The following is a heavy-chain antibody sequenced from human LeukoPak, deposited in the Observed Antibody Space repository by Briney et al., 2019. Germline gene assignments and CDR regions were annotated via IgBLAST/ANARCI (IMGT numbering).Heavy chain of an antibody. D-gene: IGHD5/OR15-5a*01. CDR2: IYGDDYT. V-gene: IGHV3-53*01. Sequence: GGSLRLSCAASGFTVGSYYMPWVRQAPGERLEWVALIYGDDYTFYSDSVEGRFTVSRDRSKNTVYLRLNSLRPEDTAVYFCAIGPSLVPSTIYYHYMDVWGTGTTVTVSS. CDR3: AIGPSLVPSTIYYHYMDV. J-gene: IGHJ6*03. CDR1: GFTVGSYY.